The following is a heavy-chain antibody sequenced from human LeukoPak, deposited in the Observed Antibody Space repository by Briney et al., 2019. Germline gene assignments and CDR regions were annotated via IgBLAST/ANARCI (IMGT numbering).Heavy chain of an antibody. Sequence: SETLSLTCTVSGGSISSGSYYWGWIRQPPGKGLEWIGSIDYSGSTYYNPSLKSRVTISVDTSKNQFSLKLSSVTAADTAMYYCARVSPTGIAARYYYYYYMDVWGKGTTVTVSS. CDR3: ARVSPTGIAARYYYYYYMDV. J-gene: IGHJ6*03. CDR1: GGSISSGSYY. D-gene: IGHD6-6*01. V-gene: IGHV4-39*07. CDR2: IDYSGST.